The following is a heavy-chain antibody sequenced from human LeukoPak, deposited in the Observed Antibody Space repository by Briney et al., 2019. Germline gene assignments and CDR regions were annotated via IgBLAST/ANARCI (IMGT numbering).Heavy chain of an antibody. CDR3: ARVFDSGSQAYFYYMDV. D-gene: IGHD3-10*01. CDR1: GGSFSGYY. J-gene: IGHJ6*03. V-gene: IGHV4-34*01. Sequence: SETLSLTCAVYGGSFSGYYWSWIRQPPGKGLEWIGEINHSGSTNYNPSLKSRVTISVDTSKNQFSLELSSVTAADTAVYYCARVFDSGSQAYFYYMDVWGKGTTVTIFS. CDR2: INHSGST.